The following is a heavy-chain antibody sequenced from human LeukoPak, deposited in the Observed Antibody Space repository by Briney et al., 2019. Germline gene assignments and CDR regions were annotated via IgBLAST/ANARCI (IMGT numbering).Heavy chain of an antibody. V-gene: IGHV3-53*05. CDR1: GFTVSSNY. Sequence: GGSLRLSCAASGFTVSSNYMSWVRQAPGRGLEWVSVIYSGGNTLYADSVKGRFTISRDNSKNTLYLQMNSLRAEDTAVYYCARSGGLQKFDYWGQGTLVTVSS. CDR2: IYSGGNT. D-gene: IGHD4-11*01. J-gene: IGHJ4*02. CDR3: ARSGGLQKFDY.